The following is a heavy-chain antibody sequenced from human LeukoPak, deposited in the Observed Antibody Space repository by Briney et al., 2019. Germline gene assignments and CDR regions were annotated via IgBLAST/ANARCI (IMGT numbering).Heavy chain of an antibody. CDR1: GYTLTELS. CDR2: FDPEDGET. V-gene: IGHV1-24*01. J-gene: IGHJ4*02. D-gene: IGHD6-13*01. Sequence: ASVNVSCKVSGYTLTELSMHWVRQAPGKGLEWMGGFDPEDGETIYAQKFQGRVTMTEDTSTDTAYMELSSLRSEDTAVYYCATDVIAAAGNDYWGQGTLVTVSS. CDR3: ATDVIAAAGNDY.